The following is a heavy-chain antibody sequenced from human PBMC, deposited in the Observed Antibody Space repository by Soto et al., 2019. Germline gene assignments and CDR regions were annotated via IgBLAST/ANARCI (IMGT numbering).Heavy chain of an antibody. J-gene: IGHJ5*02. Sequence: GGSLRLSCAASGFTFSSYSMNWVRQAPGKGLEWVSYISSSSSTIYYADSVKGRFTISRDNAKNSLYLQMNSLRAEDTAVYYCARDRVGLDGNNWFDPWGQGTLVTVSS. CDR1: GFTFSSYS. V-gene: IGHV3-48*01. D-gene: IGHD6-19*01. CDR2: ISSSSSTI. CDR3: ARDRVGLDGNNWFDP.